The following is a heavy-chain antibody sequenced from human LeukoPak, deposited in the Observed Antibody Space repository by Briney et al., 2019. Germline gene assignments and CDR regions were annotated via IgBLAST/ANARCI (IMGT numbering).Heavy chain of an antibody. CDR3: ARHFGRYDRNLYHLGY. D-gene: IGHD3-16*01. CDR2: VYYSGST. J-gene: IGHJ4*02. V-gene: IGHV4-59*08. CDR1: GGSISSYY. Sequence: SETLSLTCTVSGGSISSYYWSWIRQPPGKGLEWIGYVYYSGSTNYNPSLKSRVTISVDTSKNQFSLKLSSVTAADTAVYYCARHFGRYDRNLYHLGYWGQGTLVTVSS.